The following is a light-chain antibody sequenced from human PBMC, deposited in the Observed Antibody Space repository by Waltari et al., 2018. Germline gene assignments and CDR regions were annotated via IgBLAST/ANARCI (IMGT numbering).Light chain of an antibody. Sequence: EVVLTQSPGTLSLSPGERATLSCRASQSVDSTYLAWYQQKPGQAPPLLIYKTSTRATGIPDGFSGSGSGTDFSLNINILEPGDSAVYYCQQFGGSPMYTFGLGTKLEIK. V-gene: IGKV3-20*01. CDR2: KTS. CDR1: QSVDSTY. CDR3: QQFGGSPMYT. J-gene: IGKJ2*01.